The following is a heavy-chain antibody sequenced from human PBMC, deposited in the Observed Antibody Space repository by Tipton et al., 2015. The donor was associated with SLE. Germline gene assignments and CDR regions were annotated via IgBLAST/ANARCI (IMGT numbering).Heavy chain of an antibody. J-gene: IGHJ3*02. Sequence: QLVQSGAEVKKPGESLKISCKASGYNFTIYWIAWVRQMPGQGLEWMGIIYPGDSDTRYSPSFQGQVTISADKSISTAYLQWNSLKASDTAMYYCCTTTMTTDAFDIWGQGTMVTVSS. D-gene: IGHD4-11*01. V-gene: IGHV5-51*03. CDR2: IYPGDSDT. CDR1: GYNFTIYW. CDR3: CTTTMTTDAFDI.